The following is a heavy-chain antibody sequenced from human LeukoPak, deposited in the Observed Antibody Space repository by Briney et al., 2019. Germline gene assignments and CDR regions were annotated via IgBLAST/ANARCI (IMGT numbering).Heavy chain of an antibody. CDR1: GFTFSSYS. V-gene: IGHV3-21*01. Sequence: GGSLRLSCAASGFTFSSYSMNWVRQAPGKGLGWVSSISSSSSYIYYADSVKGRFAISRDNAKNSLYLQMNSLRAEDTAVYYCAREGIPSIAARLDWFDPWGQGTLVTVSS. CDR2: ISSSSSYI. CDR3: AREGIPSIAARLDWFDP. J-gene: IGHJ5*02. D-gene: IGHD6-6*01.